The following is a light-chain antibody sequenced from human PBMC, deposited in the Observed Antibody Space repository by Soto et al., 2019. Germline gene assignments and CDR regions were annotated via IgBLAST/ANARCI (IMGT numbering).Light chain of an antibody. Sequence: EIVMTQSPATLSVSPGERVTLFCRASQSIYEKLAWYQQKPGQTPRLVIYDTSTRATGTPGSFSGSGSGTEFTLTISSQQSEDFAVYYCQQYNRWPLTFGGGTKVEIK. CDR2: DTS. V-gene: IGKV3-15*01. CDR3: QQYNRWPLT. CDR1: QSIYEK. J-gene: IGKJ4*01.